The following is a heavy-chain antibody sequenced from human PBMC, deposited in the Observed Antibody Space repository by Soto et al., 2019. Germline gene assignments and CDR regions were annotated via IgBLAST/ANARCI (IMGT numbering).Heavy chain of an antibody. V-gene: IGHV1-18*01. J-gene: IGHJ5*02. CDR3: ARSGSYYPARNWFGP. CDR1: GYTFTSYG. CDR2: ISGFNDDT. D-gene: IGHD3-10*01. Sequence: QLVQSGVEMKNTGASVKVSCKASGYTFTSYGISWVRQAPGQGLELMGWISGFNDDTNHAQKFQGRVTVTKDTSTSTAYMELRSLKSDDTAMYYCARSGSYYPARNWFGPWGQGTLVIVSS.